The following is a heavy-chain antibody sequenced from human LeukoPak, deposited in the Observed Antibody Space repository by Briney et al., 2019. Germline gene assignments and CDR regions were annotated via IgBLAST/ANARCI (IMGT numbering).Heavy chain of an antibody. CDR2: ISSSGNTI. CDR3: ARDDRRGQLHLDY. V-gene: IGHV3-48*04. D-gene: IGHD2-2*01. CDR1: GFTFSSYA. Sequence: PGGSLRLSCAASGFTFSSYAMGWVRQAPGKGLEWVSYISSSGNTIYYTDSVKGRFTISRDNAKNSLYLQMNSLRAEDTAVYYCARDDRRGQLHLDYWGQGTLVTVSS. J-gene: IGHJ4*02.